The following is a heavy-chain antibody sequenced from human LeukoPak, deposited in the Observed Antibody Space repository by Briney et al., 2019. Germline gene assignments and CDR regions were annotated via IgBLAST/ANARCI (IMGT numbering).Heavy chain of an antibody. CDR1: GLTLYTYA. Sequence: GGSLRLSCAVSGLTLYTYAMSWVRQAPGKGLEWVSAISGRDGRTYYTDSVKGRFTIYRDNSKNTLYLQMDSLRAEDTAVYFCSTSPSCGSSWYQFNYWGQGALVIVSS. CDR2: ISGRDGRT. D-gene: IGHD6-13*01. J-gene: IGHJ4*02. V-gene: IGHV3-23*01. CDR3: STSPSCGSSWYQFNY.